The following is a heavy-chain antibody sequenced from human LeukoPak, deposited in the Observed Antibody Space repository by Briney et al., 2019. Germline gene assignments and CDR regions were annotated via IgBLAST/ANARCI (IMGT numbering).Heavy chain of an antibody. V-gene: IGHV3-7*01. CDR1: GGSISSYY. J-gene: IGHJ4*02. CDR3: ARDQDYSNYGDY. D-gene: IGHD4-11*01. CDR2: IKQDGSEK. Sequence: ETLSLTCTVSGGSISSYYWSWIRQPPGKGLEWVANIKQDGSEKYYVDSVKGRFTISRDNAKNSLYLQMNSLRAEDTAVYYCARDQDYSNYGDYWGQGTLVTVSS.